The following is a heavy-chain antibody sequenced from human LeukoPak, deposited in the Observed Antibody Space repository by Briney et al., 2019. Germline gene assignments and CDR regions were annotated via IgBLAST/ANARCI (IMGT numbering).Heavy chain of an antibody. V-gene: IGHV4-39*07. CDR2: IYYRGST. D-gene: IGHD2-2*01. Sequence: SETLSLTCTVSGGSISSSSHYCGWIRQPPGKGLEWLGSIYYRGSTYYNPSLKSRVTISVETSKNQFSLKLSSVTAADTAVYYCARDVSSSPHYFDCWGQGTLVTVSS. J-gene: IGHJ4*02. CDR1: GGSISSSSHY. CDR3: ARDVSSSPHYFDC.